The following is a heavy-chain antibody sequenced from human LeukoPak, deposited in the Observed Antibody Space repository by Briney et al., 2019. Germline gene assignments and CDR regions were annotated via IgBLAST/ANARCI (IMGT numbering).Heavy chain of an antibody. D-gene: IGHD6-19*01. Sequence: PGGSLRLSCAASGFTFSSYGMHWVRQAPGKGLEWVAVIWYDGSNKYYADSVKGRFTISRDNFKNTLYLQMNSLRAEDTAVYYCARVDQVAGYYYYGMDVWGQGTTVTVSS. CDR3: ARVDQVAGYYYYGMDV. CDR2: IWYDGSNK. V-gene: IGHV3-33*01. J-gene: IGHJ6*02. CDR1: GFTFSSYG.